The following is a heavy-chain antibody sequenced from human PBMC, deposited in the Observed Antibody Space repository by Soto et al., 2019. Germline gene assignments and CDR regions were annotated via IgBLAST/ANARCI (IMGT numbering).Heavy chain of an antibody. D-gene: IGHD6-25*01. V-gene: IGHV3-7*01. CDR2: ISGGASDK. J-gene: IGHJ4*02. CDR3: VREDWQRCDS. Sequence: EVQLVESGGRLVQPGGSLRLSCAASGFMFSAYWMSWVRQDPGKGLEWVATISGGASDKFYVDSVKGRFTISRDDSKNTLYLQMNSLRDEDTAVYYCVREDWQRCDSWGQGTLVTVSS. CDR1: GFMFSAYW.